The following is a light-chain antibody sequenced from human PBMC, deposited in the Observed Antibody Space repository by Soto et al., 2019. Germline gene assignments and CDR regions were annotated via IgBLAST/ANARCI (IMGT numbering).Light chain of an antibody. CDR1: QSVSSN. V-gene: IGKV3D-11*02. Sequence: EILVTQSPATLSVSPGERVTLSWGGSQSVSSNLAWYQQKPGQAPRLLIYAASTRASGIPVSFSGSGSGTDFSLTISSLETEDFAVYYCQQRSNWHMITFGHGTRLEIK. J-gene: IGKJ5*01. CDR2: AAS. CDR3: QQRSNWHMIT.